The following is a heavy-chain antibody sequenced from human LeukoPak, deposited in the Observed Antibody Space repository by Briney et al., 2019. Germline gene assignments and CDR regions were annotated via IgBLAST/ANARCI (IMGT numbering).Heavy chain of an antibody. CDR1: GFTFSSYA. Sequence: GGSLRLSCAASGFTFSSYAMSWVRQAPGKGLEWVSAISGSGGSTYYADSVKGRFAISRDNSKNTLYLQMNSLRAEDTAVYYCAKHTRFMITFGGSGYYYGMDVWGQGTTVTVSS. D-gene: IGHD3-16*01. CDR2: ISGSGGST. V-gene: IGHV3-23*01. CDR3: AKHTRFMITFGGSGYYYGMDV. J-gene: IGHJ6*02.